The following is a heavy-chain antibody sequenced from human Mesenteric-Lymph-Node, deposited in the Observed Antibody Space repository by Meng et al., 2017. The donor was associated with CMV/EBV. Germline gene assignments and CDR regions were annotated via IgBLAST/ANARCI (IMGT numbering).Heavy chain of an antibody. CDR3: ARVGYYDFWSGYSGGMDV. D-gene: IGHD3-3*01. CDR2: ITSSGSTI. V-gene: IGHV3-11*01. CDR1: GFTVSSTY. Sequence: GESLKISCAASGFTVSSTYMNWVRQAPGKGLEWVSYITSSGSTIYYADSVKGRFTISRDNAKNSLYLQMNSLRAEDTAVYYCARVGYYDFWSGYSGGMDVWGQGTTVTVSS. J-gene: IGHJ6*02.